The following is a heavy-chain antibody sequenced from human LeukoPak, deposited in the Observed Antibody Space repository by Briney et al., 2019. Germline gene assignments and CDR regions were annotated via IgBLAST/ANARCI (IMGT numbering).Heavy chain of an antibody. V-gene: IGHV1-18*01. Sequence: SVKVSCRTTGDTGTSVGLSWGRQAHGKGLEWMGWISAYNGNTNYAQKLQGRVTMTTDTSTSTAYMELRSLRSDDTAVYYCARNDGAVAGDFDYWGQGTLVTVSS. CDR3: ARNDGAVAGDFDY. D-gene: IGHD6-19*01. CDR2: ISAYNGNT. CDR1: GDTGTSVG. J-gene: IGHJ4*02.